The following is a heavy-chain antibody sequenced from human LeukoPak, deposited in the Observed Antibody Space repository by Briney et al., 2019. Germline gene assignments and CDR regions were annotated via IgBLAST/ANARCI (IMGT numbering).Heavy chain of an antibody. J-gene: IGHJ4*02. CDR1: GYTFTHYY. CDR2: INPSGGST. Sequence: ASVQVSCKTCGYTFTHYYIHWVRQAPGQELEWMGIINPSGGSTNYAQTFQGRLSMTRDTSTSTVYMELSSLRSEDTAVYYCARGAYSYAQDFWGQGTLVTVSS. CDR3: ARGAYSYAQDF. D-gene: IGHD5-18*01. V-gene: IGHV1-46*01.